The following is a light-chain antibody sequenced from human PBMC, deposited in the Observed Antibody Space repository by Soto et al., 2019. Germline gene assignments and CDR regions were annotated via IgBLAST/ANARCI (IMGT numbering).Light chain of an antibody. CDR2: GAS. V-gene: IGKV3-20*01. CDR3: QQDVTSPPT. Sequence: EIVLTQSPGTLSLSPGERATLSCGASQGVSSSHLAWYQQKPGQAPRLLIYGASSRATGIPDRFSGSGSGTDFTLTISRLEPEDFAVYYGQQDVTSPPTFGQGTKVDIK. J-gene: IGKJ1*01. CDR1: QGVSSSH.